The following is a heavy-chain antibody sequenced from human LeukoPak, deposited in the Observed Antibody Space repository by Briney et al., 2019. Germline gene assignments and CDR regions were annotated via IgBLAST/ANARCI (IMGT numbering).Heavy chain of an antibody. CDR1: GGSISSYY. CDR3: ARFTTIVVGDGDAFDI. V-gene: IGHV4-59*08. Sequence: SETLSLTCTVSGGSISSYYWSWIRQPPGKGLEWIGYIYYTGNTNYNPSLKSRVTISVDTSKNQFSLKLSSVTAADTAVYYCARFTTIVVGDGDAFDIWGQGTMVTVSS. J-gene: IGHJ3*02. CDR2: IYYTGNT. D-gene: IGHD3-22*01.